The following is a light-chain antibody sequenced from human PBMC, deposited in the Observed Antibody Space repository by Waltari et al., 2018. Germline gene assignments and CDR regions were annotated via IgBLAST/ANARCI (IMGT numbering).Light chain of an antibody. CDR1: QSVSSY. CDR3: QQRSNWLT. CDR2: AAS. Sequence: EIVLTQSPATLSLSPGERVTLSCRASQSVSSYFAWYQQKPGHAPRLLIYAASNRATGITSRFSGSASGTDFTLTISSLEPEDFAVYYCQQRSNWLTFGGGTKVEIK. J-gene: IGKJ4*01. V-gene: IGKV3-11*01.